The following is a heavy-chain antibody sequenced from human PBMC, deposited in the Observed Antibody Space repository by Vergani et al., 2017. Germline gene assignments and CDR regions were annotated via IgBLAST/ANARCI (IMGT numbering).Heavy chain of an antibody. J-gene: IGHJ3*02. V-gene: IGHV1-46*01. D-gene: IGHD2-15*01. CDR1: GYTFTSYY. CDR3: ARLTCRLLPPDAFDI. Sequence: QVQLVQSGAEVKKPGASVKVSCKASGYTFTSYYMHWVRQAPGQGLEWMGIINPSGGSTGYAQKFQGRFTMTRDTATSTVYMELSSLRSEDTAVYYCARLTCRLLPPDAFDIWGQGTMVTVSS. CDR2: INPSGGST.